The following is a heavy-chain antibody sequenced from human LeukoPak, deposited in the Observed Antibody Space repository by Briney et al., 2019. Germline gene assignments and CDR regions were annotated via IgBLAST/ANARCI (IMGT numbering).Heavy chain of an antibody. CDR2: FDPEDGET. V-gene: IGHV1-24*01. D-gene: IGHD3-3*01. CDR3: ATEPAFRPLRFLDV. J-gene: IGHJ6*02. CDR1: GYTLTELS. Sequence: ASVKVSCKVSGYTLTELSMHWVRQAPGKGREWMGGFDPEDGETIYAQKFQGRVTMTEDTSTDTAYMELSSLRSEDTAVYYCATEPAFRPLRFLDVWGQGTTVTVSS.